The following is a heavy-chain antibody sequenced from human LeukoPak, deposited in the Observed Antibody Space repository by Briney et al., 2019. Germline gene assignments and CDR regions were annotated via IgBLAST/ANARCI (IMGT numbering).Heavy chain of an antibody. V-gene: IGHV4-59*12. CDR3: VLVGYYYYMDV. J-gene: IGHJ6*03. CDR1: GGSISSYY. D-gene: IGHD6-13*01. CDR2: IYYSGST. Sequence: SETLSLTCTVSGGSISSYYWSWIRQPPGKGLEWIGYIYYSGSTNYNPSLKSRVTISVDTSKNQFSLKLSSVTAADTAVYYCVLVGYYYYMDVWGKGTTVTVSS.